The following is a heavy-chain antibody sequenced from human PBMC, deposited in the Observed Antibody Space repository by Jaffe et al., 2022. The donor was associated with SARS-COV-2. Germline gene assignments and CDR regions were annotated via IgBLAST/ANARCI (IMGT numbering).Heavy chain of an antibody. D-gene: IGHD6-6*01. CDR2: ISSSSSYI. CDR3: ARAGSSSSVDYYYGMDV. CDR1: GFTFSSYS. J-gene: IGHJ6*02. V-gene: IGHV3-21*01. Sequence: EVQLVESGGGLVKPGGSLRLSCAASGFTFSSYSMNWVRQAPGKGLEWVSSISSSSSYIYYADSVKGRFTISRDNAKNSLYLQMNSLRAEDTAVYYCARAGSSSSVDYYYGMDVWGQGTTVTVSS.